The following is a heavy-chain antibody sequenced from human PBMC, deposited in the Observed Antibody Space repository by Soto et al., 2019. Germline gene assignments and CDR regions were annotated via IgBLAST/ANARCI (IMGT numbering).Heavy chain of an antibody. Sequence: GPLRLSCTASGFTFSTYAMSWVRQAPGKGLEWVSAISNSGGSTYYADSVQGRFTISRDNYMNTLYLQMNSLRIEDTAVYFCAHPRGFGVFDAYDIWGQGAMVTVSS. D-gene: IGHD3-10*01. CDR2: ISNSGGST. V-gene: IGHV3-23*01. J-gene: IGHJ3*02. CDR1: GFTFSTYA. CDR3: AHPRGFGVFDAYDI.